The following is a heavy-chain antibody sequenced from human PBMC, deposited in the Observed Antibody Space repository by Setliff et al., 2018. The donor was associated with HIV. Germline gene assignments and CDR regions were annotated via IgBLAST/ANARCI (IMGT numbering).Heavy chain of an antibody. Sequence: PSETLSLTCFVSGGSLSSYYWSWIRQPPGKGLEWIGRLYPSGSTIYNPSLRSRVTLSVDTSKDQFSLKLSSVTAADTAVYYCARVFPPIRGAPFGVPPGVFDIWGQGSMVTVSS. J-gene: IGHJ3*02. D-gene: IGHD2-8*01. CDR2: LYPSGST. V-gene: IGHV4-4*07. CDR3: ARVFPPIRGAPFGVPPGVFDI. CDR1: GGSLSSYY.